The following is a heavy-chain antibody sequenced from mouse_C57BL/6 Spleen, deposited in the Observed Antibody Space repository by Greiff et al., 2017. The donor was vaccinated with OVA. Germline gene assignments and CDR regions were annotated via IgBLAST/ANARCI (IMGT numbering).Heavy chain of an antibody. CDR1: GFTFSSYG. V-gene: IGHV5-6*02. Sequence: EVMLVESGGDLVKPGGSLKLSCAASGFTFSSYGMSWVRQTPDKRLEWVATISSGGSYTYYPDSVKGRFTISRDNAKNTLYLQMSSLKSEDTAMYYCARQGTVYYFDYWGQGTTLTVSS. CDR3: ARQGTVYYFDY. J-gene: IGHJ2*01. D-gene: IGHD4-1*01. CDR2: ISSGGSYT.